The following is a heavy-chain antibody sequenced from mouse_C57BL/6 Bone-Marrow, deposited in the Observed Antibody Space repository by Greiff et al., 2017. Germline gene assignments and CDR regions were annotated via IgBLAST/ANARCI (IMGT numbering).Heavy chain of an antibody. Sequence: LVESGAELVRPGTSVKVSCKASGYAFTNYLIEWVKQRPGQGLEWIGVINPGSGGTNYNEKFKGKATLTADKSSSTAYMQLSSLTSEDSAVYFCARDGWDGYSPYWGQGTLVTVSA. D-gene: IGHD2-3*01. J-gene: IGHJ3*01. CDR2: INPGSGGT. CDR3: ARDGWDGYSPY. CDR1: GYAFTNYL. V-gene: IGHV1-54*01.